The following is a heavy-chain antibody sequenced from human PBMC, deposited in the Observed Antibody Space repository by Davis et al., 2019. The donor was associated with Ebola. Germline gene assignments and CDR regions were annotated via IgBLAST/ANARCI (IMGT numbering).Heavy chain of an antibody. CDR2: ISYNGSNK. CDR3: AKDYYDSSGRYFDY. D-gene: IGHD3-22*01. J-gene: IGHJ4*02. CDR1: GFTFSSYG. V-gene: IGHV3-30*18. Sequence: PGGSLRLSCAASGFTFSSYGMHWVRQAPGKGLEWVAVISYNGSNKYYADSVKGRFTISRDNSKNTLYLQMNSLRAEDTAVYYCAKDYYDSSGRYFDYWGQGTLVTVYS.